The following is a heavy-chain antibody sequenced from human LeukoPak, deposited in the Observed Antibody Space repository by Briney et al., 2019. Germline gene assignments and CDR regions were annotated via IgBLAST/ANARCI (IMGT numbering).Heavy chain of an antibody. CDR3: ARDYGSHGEYFDY. V-gene: IGHV3-48*02. J-gene: IGHJ4*02. D-gene: IGHD3-10*01. CDR1: GFTFSNYN. Sequence: GGPLRLSCAASGFTFSNYNMNWVRQAPGKGLEWVSYISSSSSTIYYADSVKGRFTISRDNAKNSLYLQMNSLRDEDTAVYYCARDYGSHGEYFDYWGQGTLVTVSS. CDR2: ISSSSSTI.